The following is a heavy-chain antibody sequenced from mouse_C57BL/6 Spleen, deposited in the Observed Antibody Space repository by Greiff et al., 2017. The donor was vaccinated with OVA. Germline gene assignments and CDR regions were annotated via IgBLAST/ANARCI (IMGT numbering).Heavy chain of an antibody. CDR3: ARSGDSYWYFDV. Sequence: QVQLQQPGAELVRPGSSVKLSCKASGYTFTSYWMDWVKQRPGQGLEWIGNINPSDSETHYNQKFKDKATLTVDKSSSTAYMQLSSLTSEDSAVYYCARSGDSYWYFDVWGTGTTVTVSS. J-gene: IGHJ1*03. D-gene: IGHD3-2*02. V-gene: IGHV1-61*01. CDR1: GYTFTSYW. CDR2: INPSDSET.